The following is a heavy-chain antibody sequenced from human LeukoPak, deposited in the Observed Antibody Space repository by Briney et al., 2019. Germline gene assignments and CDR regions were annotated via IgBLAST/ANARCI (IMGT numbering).Heavy chain of an antibody. D-gene: IGHD2-15*01. CDR3: ARGGGSPTFLNLYYYYYGMDV. CDR2: MNPKSGNT. CDR1: GYTFTNYD. J-gene: IGHJ6*02. V-gene: IGHV1-8*01. Sequence: ASVKVSCKTSGYTFTNYDINWVRQATGQGLEWMGWMNPKSGNTGSAQRFQGRVTMARDTSISTAYMELSSLRSEDTAVYYCARGGGSPTFLNLYYYYYGMDVWGQGTTVTVSS.